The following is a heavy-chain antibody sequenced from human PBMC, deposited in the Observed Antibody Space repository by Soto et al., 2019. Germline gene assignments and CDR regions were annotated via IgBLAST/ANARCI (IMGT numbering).Heavy chain of an antibody. V-gene: IGHV4-30-2*01. D-gene: IGHD3-10*01. J-gene: IGHJ5*02. CDR1: GGSISSGGYS. Sequence: SETLSLTCAVSGGSISSGGYSWSWIRQPPGKGLEWIGYIYHSGSTYYNPSLKSRVTISVDRSKNQFSLKLSSVTAADTAVYYCAREQITMVRGVIITWFDPWGQGTLVTVSS. CDR2: IYHSGST. CDR3: AREQITMVRGVIITWFDP.